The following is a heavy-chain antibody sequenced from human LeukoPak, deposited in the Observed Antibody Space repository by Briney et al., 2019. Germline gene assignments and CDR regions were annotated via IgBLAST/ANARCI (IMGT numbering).Heavy chain of an antibody. V-gene: IGHV4-61*08. CDR1: GGSISGGAYY. J-gene: IGHJ3*02. CDR3: ARDIDSDAFDI. CDR2: IYYSGST. Sequence: SETLSLTCTVSGGSISGGAYYWSWIRQHPGKGLEWIGYIYYSGSTNYNPSLKSRVTISVDTSKNQFSLKLSSVTAADTAVYYCARDIDSDAFDIWGQGTMVTVSS. D-gene: IGHD3-16*02.